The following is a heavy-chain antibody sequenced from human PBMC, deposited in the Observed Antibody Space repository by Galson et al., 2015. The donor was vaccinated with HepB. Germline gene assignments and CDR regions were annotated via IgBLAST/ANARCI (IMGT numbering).Heavy chain of an antibody. CDR1: NGSISSSSYY. J-gene: IGHJ4*02. Sequence: ETLSLTCIVSNGSISSSSYYWGWIRQPPGKGLEWLGSIYYSGSTHYSASLKSRVPLSLDTAKNRFSLKLISVTAADTAAYYCARQRRNGYHFGGGAEFDYWGQGALVIVSS. CDR2: IYYSGST. V-gene: IGHV4-39*01. CDR3: ARQRRNGYHFGGGAEFDY. D-gene: IGHD2-21*01.